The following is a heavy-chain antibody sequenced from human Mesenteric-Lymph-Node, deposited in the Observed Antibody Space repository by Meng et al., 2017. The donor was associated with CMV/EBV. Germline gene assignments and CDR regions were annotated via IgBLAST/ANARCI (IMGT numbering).Heavy chain of an antibody. Sequence: ASVKVSCKASGYTFTSYGISWVRQAPGQGLEWMGWISAYNGNTNYAQKLQGRLIMSGNSSIDTAYMELSSLRSDDTAVYYCARRRNWFDSWGQGTLVTVSS. CDR3: ARRRNWFDS. CDR1: GYTFTSYG. CDR2: ISAYNGNT. V-gene: IGHV1-18*01. J-gene: IGHJ5*01.